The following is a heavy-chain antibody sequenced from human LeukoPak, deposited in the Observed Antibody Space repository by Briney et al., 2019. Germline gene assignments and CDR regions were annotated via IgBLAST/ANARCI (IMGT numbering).Heavy chain of an antibody. V-gene: IGHV4-34*01. CDR1: GGSFSGYY. CDR2: INHSGST. D-gene: IGHD3-10*01. Sequence: SETLSLTCAVYGGSFSGYYWSWIRQPPGKGLEWIGEINHSGSTNYNPSLKSRVTISVDTSKNQFSLKLSSVTAADTAAYYCARDRAYGSGSYRYYYYYYMDVWGKGTTVTVSS. J-gene: IGHJ6*03. CDR3: ARDRAYGSGSYRYYYYYYMDV.